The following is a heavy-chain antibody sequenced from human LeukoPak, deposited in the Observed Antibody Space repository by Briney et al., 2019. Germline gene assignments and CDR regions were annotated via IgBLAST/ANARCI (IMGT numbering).Heavy chain of an antibody. J-gene: IGHJ5*02. CDR3: ARDVHGDYGSGWFDP. CDR1: GGTFSSYT. CDR2: IIPILGIA. D-gene: IGHD4-17*01. V-gene: IGHV1-69*04. Sequence: SVKVSCKASGGTFSSYTISWVRQAPGQGLEWMGRIIPILGIANYAQKFQGRVTITADKSTSTAYVELSSLRSEDTAVYYCARDVHGDYGSGWFDPWGQGTLVSVSS.